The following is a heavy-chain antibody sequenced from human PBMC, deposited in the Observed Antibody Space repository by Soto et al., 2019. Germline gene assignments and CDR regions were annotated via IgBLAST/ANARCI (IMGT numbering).Heavy chain of an antibody. CDR1: GFTFSSYG. J-gene: IGHJ1*01. CDR2: IWYDGSNK. CDR3: ARDGGGDFEYFQH. Sequence: GGSLRLSCAASGFTFSSYGMHWVRQAPGKGLEWVAVIWYDGSNKYYADSVKGRFTIPRDNSKNTLYLQMNSLRAEDTAVYYCARDGGGDFEYFQHWGQGTLVTVSS. V-gene: IGHV3-33*01. D-gene: IGHD2-21*02.